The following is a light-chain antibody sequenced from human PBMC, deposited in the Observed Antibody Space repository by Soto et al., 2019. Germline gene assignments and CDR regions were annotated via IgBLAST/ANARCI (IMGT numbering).Light chain of an antibody. J-gene: IGLJ2*01. CDR2: TND. Sequence: QAVVTQPPSASGTPGQRVTISCSGSNSNIGSNTVNWYQQLPGTAPKLLIYTNDQRPSGVPDRFSGSKSGTSASLAISGLQFEDEADYHCSSWDDNLDAVVFGAGTKLTVL. V-gene: IGLV1-44*01. CDR3: SSWDDNLDAVV. CDR1: NSNIGSNT.